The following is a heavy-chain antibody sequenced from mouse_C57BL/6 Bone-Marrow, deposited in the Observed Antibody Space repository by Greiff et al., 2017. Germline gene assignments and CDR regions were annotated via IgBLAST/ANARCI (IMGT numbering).Heavy chain of an antibody. D-gene: IGHD1-1*01. J-gene: IGHJ1*03. CDR1: GYAFSSYW. CDR3: ARKDYYRWYFDV. V-gene: IGHV1-80*01. Sequence: QVQLKQSGAGLVKPGASVKISCKASGYAFSSYWMNWVKQRPGKGLEWIGQIYPGDGDTNYNGKFKGKATLTADKSSSTAYMQLSSLTSEDSAVYFCARKDYYRWYFDVWGTGTTVTVSS. CDR2: IYPGDGDT.